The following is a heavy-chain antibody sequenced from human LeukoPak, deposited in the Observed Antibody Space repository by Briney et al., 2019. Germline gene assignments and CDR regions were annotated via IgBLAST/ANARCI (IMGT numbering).Heavy chain of an antibody. Sequence: SETLSLTCTVSGGSMSPYHWGWIRQPPGKGLEWTGYIYYSGSTNYNPSLKSRVTISVDTSKNQFSLKLSSVTAADTAVYYCARYQLLYLFDYWGQGTLVTVSS. CDR3: ARYQLLYLFDY. V-gene: IGHV4-59*12. CDR1: GGSMSPYH. CDR2: IYYSGST. J-gene: IGHJ4*02. D-gene: IGHD2-2*02.